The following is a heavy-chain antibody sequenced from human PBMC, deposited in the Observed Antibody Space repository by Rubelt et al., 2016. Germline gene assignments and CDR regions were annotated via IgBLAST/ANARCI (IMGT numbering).Heavy chain of an antibody. CDR2: IYYSGST. D-gene: IGHD2-2*02. CDR1: GGSISSYY. CDR3: ASSPAAIGGGYYGMDV. Sequence: QVQLQESGPGLVKPSETLSLTCTVSGGSISSYYWSWIRQPPGKGLEWIGYIYYSGSTNYNPSLKIRVTISVDTSKNQFSLKLSSVTAADTAVYYCASSPAAIGGGYYGMDVWGQGTTVTVSS. J-gene: IGHJ6*02. V-gene: IGHV4-59*12.